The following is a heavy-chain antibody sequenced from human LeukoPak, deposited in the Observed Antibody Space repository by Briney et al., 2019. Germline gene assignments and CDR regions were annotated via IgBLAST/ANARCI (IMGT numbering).Heavy chain of an antibody. D-gene: IGHD4-23*01. Sequence: SETLSLTCAVSGGSISSGGYSWSWIRQPPGKGLEWIGYIYHSGSTYYNPSLKSRVTISVDTSKNQFSLKLSSVTAADTAVYYCARDPDPYGGNRFGAFDIWGQGTMVTVSS. V-gene: IGHV4-30-2*01. CDR3: ARDPDPYGGNRFGAFDI. CDR2: IYHSGST. J-gene: IGHJ3*02. CDR1: GGSISSGGYS.